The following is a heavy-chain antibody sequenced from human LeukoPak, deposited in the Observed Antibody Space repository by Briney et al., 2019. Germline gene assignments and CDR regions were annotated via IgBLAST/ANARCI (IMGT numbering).Heavy chain of an antibody. CDR2: VSSSSSYI. Sequence: GGSLRLSCAASGFTFSSYSMNWVRQAPGKGLEWVSSVSSSSSYIYYPDSVKGRFTISRDNAKNSLYLQMNSLRAEDMAVYYFARPRRPDYGDYTMYYWGQGTLVTVSS. J-gene: IGHJ4*02. D-gene: IGHD4-17*01. CDR3: ARPRRPDYGDYTMYY. CDR1: GFTFSSYS. V-gene: IGHV3-21*01.